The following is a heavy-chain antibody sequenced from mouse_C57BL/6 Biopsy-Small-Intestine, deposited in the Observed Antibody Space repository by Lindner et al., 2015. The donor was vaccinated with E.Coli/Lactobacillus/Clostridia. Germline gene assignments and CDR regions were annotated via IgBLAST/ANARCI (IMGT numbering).Heavy chain of an antibody. CDR2: ISGGSSTI. CDR1: GFTFSDYG. CDR3: ARGDVGLYYAIDY. Sequence: VQLQESGGGLVKPGGSRKLSCAASGFTFSDYGMHWVRQAPEKGLEWVVYISGGSSTIYYADTVKGRFTISRDNAKNTLFLQMTSLRSEDTAMYYCARGDVGLYYAIDYWGQGTSVTVSS. V-gene: IGHV5-17*01. J-gene: IGHJ4*01.